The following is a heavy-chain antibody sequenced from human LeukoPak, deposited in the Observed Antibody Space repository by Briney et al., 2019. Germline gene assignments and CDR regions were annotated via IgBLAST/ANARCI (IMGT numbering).Heavy chain of an antibody. J-gene: IGHJ4*02. Sequence: SVKDSCKASGGTFSSYAISWVRQAPGQGLEWMGGIIPIFGTANYAQKFQGRVTITADESTSTAYMELSSLRSEDTAVYYWARGRVVPVPDYWGQGTLVTVSS. D-gene: IGHD2-2*01. CDR2: IIPIFGTA. V-gene: IGHV1-69*01. CDR3: ARGRVVPVPDY. CDR1: GGTFSSYA.